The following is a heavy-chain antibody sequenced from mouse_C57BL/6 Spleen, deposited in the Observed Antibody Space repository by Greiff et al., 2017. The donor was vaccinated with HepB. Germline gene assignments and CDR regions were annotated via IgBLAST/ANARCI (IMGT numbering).Heavy chain of an antibody. J-gene: IGHJ1*03. D-gene: IGHD6-5*01. Sequence: EVKLMESGGGLVKPGGSLKLSCAASGFTFSDYGMHWVRQAPEKGLEWVAYISSGSSTIYYADTVKGRFTISRDNAKNTLFLQMTSLRSEDTAMYYCARAYYWYFDVWGTGTTVTVSS. CDR2: ISSGSSTI. CDR3: ARAYYWYFDV. V-gene: IGHV5-17*01. CDR1: GFTFSDYG.